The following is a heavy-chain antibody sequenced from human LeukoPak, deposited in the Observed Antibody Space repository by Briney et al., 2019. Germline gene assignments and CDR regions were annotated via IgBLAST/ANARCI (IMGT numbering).Heavy chain of an antibody. J-gene: IGHJ4*02. CDR3: TTSMVRGVSATPHY. CDR2: IRFDGSET. D-gene: IGHD3-10*01. V-gene: IGHV3-30*02. Sequence: PGGSLRLSCAAFGFTFRTHGMHWVRQAPGKGLEWLAVIRFDGSETVYADSVKGRFTISRDNSRDTLFLQMNSLKTEDTAVYYCTTSMVRGVSATPHYWGQGTLVTVSS. CDR1: GFTFRTHG.